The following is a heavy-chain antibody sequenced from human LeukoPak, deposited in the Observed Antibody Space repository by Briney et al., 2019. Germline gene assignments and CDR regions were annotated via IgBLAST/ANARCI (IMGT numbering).Heavy chain of an antibody. V-gene: IGHV4-59*01. J-gene: IGHJ5*02. D-gene: IGHD2-15*01. CDR3: ARETGLYGSGGSCYSLGWFDP. CDR1: GGSISSYY. CDR2: IYYSGST. Sequence: SETLSLTCTVSGGSISSYYWSWIRQPPGKGLEWIGYIYYSGSTNYNPTLKSRVTISVDTSKNQFSLKLSSVTAADTAVYYCARETGLYGSGGSCYSLGWFDPWGQGTLVTVSS.